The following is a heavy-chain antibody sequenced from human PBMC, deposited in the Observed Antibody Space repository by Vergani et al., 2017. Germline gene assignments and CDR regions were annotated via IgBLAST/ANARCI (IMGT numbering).Heavy chain of an antibody. CDR2: ISSSGSTI. CDR3: AREPEKYSSSLPVDGMDV. Sequence: EVQMVESGGGLVQPGGSLRLSCAASGFTFSSYEMNWVRQAPGKGLEWVSYISSSGSTIYYADSVKGRFTISRDNAKNSLYLQMNSLRAEDTAVYYCAREPEKYSSSLPVDGMDVWGQGTTVTVSS. V-gene: IGHV3-48*03. D-gene: IGHD6-13*01. J-gene: IGHJ6*02. CDR1: GFTFSSYE.